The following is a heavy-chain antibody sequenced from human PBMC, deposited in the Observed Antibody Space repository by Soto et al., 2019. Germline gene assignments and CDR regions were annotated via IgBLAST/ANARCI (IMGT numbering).Heavy chain of an antibody. CDR3: AKGRYDFCSPYYFDC. CDR1: GLNFDDFA. Sequence: GGSLRLSCVGTGLNFDDFAMHWVRQAPGKGLEWVSGITWNSRVLAYADSVKGRFTISRDNARNSLYLQMDSLRDEDTALYYCAKGRYDFCSPYYFDCWGQGTLVTVSS. CDR2: ITWNSRVL. J-gene: IGHJ4*02. V-gene: IGHV3-9*01. D-gene: IGHD3-3*01.